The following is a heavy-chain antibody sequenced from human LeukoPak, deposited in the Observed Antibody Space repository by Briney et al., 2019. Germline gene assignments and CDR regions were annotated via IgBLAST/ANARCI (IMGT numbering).Heavy chain of an antibody. CDR1: GRSISSYY. CDR3: ARSIIGTRSKFDY. J-gene: IGHJ4*02. CDR2: VYYSGST. V-gene: IGHV4-59*08. D-gene: IGHD1/OR15-1a*01. Sequence: SETLSLTCTVSGRSISSYYWSCIRQPPGMGLEWIGYVYYSGSTNYNPSLKSRVTISVDTSKNHFSLKLSSVTAADTAVYSCARSIIGTRSKFDYWGPGTLVTVSS.